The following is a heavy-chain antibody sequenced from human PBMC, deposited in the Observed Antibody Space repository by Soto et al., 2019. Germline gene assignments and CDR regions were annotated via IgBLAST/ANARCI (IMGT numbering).Heavy chain of an antibody. CDR2: ISGSGGST. J-gene: IGHJ1*01. D-gene: IGHD3-10*01. CDR1: GFTFSSYA. V-gene: IGHV3-23*01. CDR3: AKGEVYGSQLNAEYFQH. Sequence: GGSLRLSCAASGFTFSSYAMILVRQAPGKGLEWVSAISGSGGSTYYADSVKGRFTISRDNSKNTLYLQMNSLRAEDTAVYYCAKGEVYGSQLNAEYFQHWGQGTLVTVSS.